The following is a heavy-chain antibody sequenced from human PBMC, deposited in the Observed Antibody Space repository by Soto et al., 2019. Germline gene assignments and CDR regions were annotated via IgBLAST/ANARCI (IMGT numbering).Heavy chain of an antibody. Sequence: ASVKVSCKASGYSFTSYGISWVRQAPGQGLEWMGWISAYNGNTNYAQKLQGRVTMTTDTSTSTAYMELRSLRSDDTAVYYCARNLSSSYGFWYFDLWGRGTLVPVSS. CDR1: GYSFTSYG. J-gene: IGHJ2*01. V-gene: IGHV1-18*01. CDR2: ISAYNGNT. D-gene: IGHD6-6*01. CDR3: ARNLSSSYGFWYFDL.